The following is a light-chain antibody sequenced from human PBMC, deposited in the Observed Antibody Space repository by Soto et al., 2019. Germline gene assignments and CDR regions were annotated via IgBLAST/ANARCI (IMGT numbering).Light chain of an antibody. V-gene: IGLV1-51*01. CDR1: ASNIGKNF. CDR2: DTN. J-gene: IGLJ2*01. Sequence: QSVLTQPPSVSAAPGQRVTISCSGSASNIGKNFVSWYQQLPGTAPKLLIYDTNKRPPGIPDRFSGSKSGTSATLGITGLQTGDEADYYCGTWDSSLSVVVFGGGPKLTVL. CDR3: GTWDSSLSVVV.